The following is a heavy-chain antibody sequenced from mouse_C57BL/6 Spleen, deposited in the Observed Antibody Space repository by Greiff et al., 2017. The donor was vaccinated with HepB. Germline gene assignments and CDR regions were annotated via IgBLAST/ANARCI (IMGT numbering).Heavy chain of an antibody. CDR1: GYTFTSYT. V-gene: IGHV1-4*01. CDR3: AYVYYSNYYFDY. J-gene: IGHJ2*01. D-gene: IGHD2-5*01. CDR2: INPSSGYT. Sequence: VKLMESGAELARPGASVKMSCKASGYTFTSYTMHWVKQRPGQGLEWIGYINPSSGYTKYNQKFKDKATLTADKSSSTAYMQLSSLTSEDSAVYYCAYVYYSNYYFDYWGQGTTLTVSS.